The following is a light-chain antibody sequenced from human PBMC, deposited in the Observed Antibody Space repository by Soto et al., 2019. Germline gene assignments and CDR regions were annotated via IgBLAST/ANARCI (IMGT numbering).Light chain of an antibody. CDR1: SSDIGVYNY. CDR3: TSFTTTNIWV. J-gene: IGLJ3*02. Sequence: QSALTQPASVSGSPGQSITMSCTGTSSDIGVYNYVSWYQQHPGKAPKLVICEVSNRPSGVSSRFSGSKSGNTASLTISGLRAEDEADYYCTSFTTTNIWVFGGGTKLTVL. CDR2: EVS. V-gene: IGLV2-14*01.